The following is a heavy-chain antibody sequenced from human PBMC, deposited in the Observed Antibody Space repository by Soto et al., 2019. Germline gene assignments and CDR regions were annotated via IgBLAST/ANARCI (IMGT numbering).Heavy chain of an antibody. V-gene: IGHV4-59*01. Sequence: SETLSLTCTVSGGSISSYYWSWIRQPPGKGLEWIGYIYYSGSTNYNPSLKSRVTISVDTSKNQFSLKLSSVTAADTAVYYCARGEAAAGYYYYGMDVWGQGTTVTGSS. CDR3: ARGEAAAGYYYYGMDV. CDR2: IYYSGST. D-gene: IGHD6-13*01. J-gene: IGHJ6*02. CDR1: GGSISSYY.